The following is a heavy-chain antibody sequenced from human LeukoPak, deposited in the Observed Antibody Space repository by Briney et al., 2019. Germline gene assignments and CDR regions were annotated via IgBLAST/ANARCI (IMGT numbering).Heavy chain of an antibody. Sequence: PSETLSLTCAVYGGSFSGYYWSWIRQPPGKGLEWIGEINHSGSTNYNPSLKSRVTISVDTSKNQFSLKLSSVTAADTAVYYCARGGYSYGFPYYYQMDVWGQGTTVTVSS. CDR3: ARGGYSYGFPYYYQMDV. CDR1: GGSFSGYY. V-gene: IGHV4-34*01. CDR2: INHSGST. J-gene: IGHJ6*02. D-gene: IGHD5-18*01.